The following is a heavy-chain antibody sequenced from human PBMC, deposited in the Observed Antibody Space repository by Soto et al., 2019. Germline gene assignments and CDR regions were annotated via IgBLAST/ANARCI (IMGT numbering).Heavy chain of an antibody. J-gene: IGHJ1*01. CDR3: TRPDSSREYFQH. Sequence: GSLRLSCTASGFTFFDYAIIFFRHSPGKGLEWVVFIRSKAYGGTTEYAASVKGRFTISRDDSKSIAYLQMNSLKTEDTAVYYCTRPDSSREYFQHWGQGTLVTVSS. D-gene: IGHD6-13*01. CDR1: GFTFFDYA. CDR2: IRSKAYGGTT. V-gene: IGHV3-49*03.